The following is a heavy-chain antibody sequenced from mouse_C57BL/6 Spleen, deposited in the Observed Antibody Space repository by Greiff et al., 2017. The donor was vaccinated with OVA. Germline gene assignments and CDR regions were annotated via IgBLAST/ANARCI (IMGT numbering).Heavy chain of an antibody. Sequence: QVQLQQSGPELVKPGASVKISCKASGYSFTSYYIHWVKQRPGQGLEWIGWIYPGRGNTKYNEKFKGKATLPADTSSSTAYMQLSSLTSDDSAVYYCARSGGNYPYYFDYWGQGTTLTVSS. V-gene: IGHV1-66*01. CDR3: ARSGGNYPYYFDY. D-gene: IGHD2-1*01. CDR1: GYSFTSYY. CDR2: IYPGRGNT. J-gene: IGHJ2*01.